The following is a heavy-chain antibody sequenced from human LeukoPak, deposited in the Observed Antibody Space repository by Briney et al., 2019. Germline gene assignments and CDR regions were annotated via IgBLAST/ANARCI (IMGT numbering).Heavy chain of an antibody. V-gene: IGHV3-7*03. J-gene: IGHJ4*02. D-gene: IGHD3-10*01. CDR3: VRDGHLYGLPFDY. Sequence: PGGSLRLSCAASGFTFTSYSMSWVRQAPGKGLEWVASIDQDGSEKNYVDSVKGRFTISRDNAYNSLYLQMNSLRAEDTAVYYCVRDGHLYGLPFDYWGQGTLVTVSS. CDR2: IDQDGSEK. CDR1: GFTFTSYS.